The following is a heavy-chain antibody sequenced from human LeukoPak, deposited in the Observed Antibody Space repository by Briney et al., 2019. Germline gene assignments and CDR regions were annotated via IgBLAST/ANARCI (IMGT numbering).Heavy chain of an antibody. CDR2: IRSKANSYAT. CDR3: TRHPGDGYNLLVGGSVPYYFDY. D-gene: IGHD5-24*01. J-gene: IGHJ4*02. Sequence: PGGSLRLSCAASGFTFSGSAMHWVRQASGKGLEWVGRIRSKANSYATAYAASVKGRFTISRDDSKNTAYLQMNSLKTEDTAVYYCTRHPGDGYNLLVGGSVPYYFDYWGQGTLVTVSS. CDR1: GFTFSGSA. V-gene: IGHV3-73*01.